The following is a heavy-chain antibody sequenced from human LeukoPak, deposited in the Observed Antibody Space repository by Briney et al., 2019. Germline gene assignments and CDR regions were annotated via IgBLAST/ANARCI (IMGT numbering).Heavy chain of an antibody. CDR3: AREARGAPYYMDV. D-gene: IGHD1-26*01. J-gene: IGHJ6*03. CDR1: GGSISSSNW. V-gene: IGHV4-4*02. CDR2: VYHSGST. Sequence: PSGTLSLTCAVSGGSISSSNWWSWVRQPPGKGLEWIGEVYHSGSTTYNPSLKSRVTISVDTSKNQFSLKLSSVTAADTALYYCAREARGAPYYMDVWGKGTTVTVSS.